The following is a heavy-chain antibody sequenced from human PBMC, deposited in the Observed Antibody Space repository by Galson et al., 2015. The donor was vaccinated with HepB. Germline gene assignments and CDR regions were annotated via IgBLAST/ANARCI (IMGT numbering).Heavy chain of an antibody. D-gene: IGHD6-19*01. Sequence: SETLSLTCTVSGGSISSYYWSWIRQPAGKGLEWIGRIYTSGSTNYNPSLRSRVTMSVDTSKNQFSLKLSSVTAADTAVYYCARGPARLMQWLDTRRGTHFDYWGQGTLVTVSS. CDR1: GGSISSYY. CDR3: ARGPARLMQWLDTRRGTHFDY. J-gene: IGHJ4*02. V-gene: IGHV4-4*07. CDR2: IYTSGST.